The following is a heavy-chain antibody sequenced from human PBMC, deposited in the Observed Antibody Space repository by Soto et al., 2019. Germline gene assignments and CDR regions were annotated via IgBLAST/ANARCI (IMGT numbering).Heavy chain of an antibody. CDR3: ARSGCSGGSCYSSHYYYGMDV. V-gene: IGHV5-51*01. CDR1: GYSFTSYW. D-gene: IGHD2-15*01. Sequence: GESLKISCKGPGYSFTSYWIGWVRQMPGKGLEWMGIIYPGDSDTRYSPSFQGQVTISADKSISTAYLQWSSLKASDTATYYCARSGCSGGSCYSSHYYYGMDVWGQGTTVTVSS. J-gene: IGHJ6*02. CDR2: IYPGDSDT.